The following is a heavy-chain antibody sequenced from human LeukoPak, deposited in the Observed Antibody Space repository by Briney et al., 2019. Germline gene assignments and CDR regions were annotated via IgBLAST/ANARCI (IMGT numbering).Heavy chain of an antibody. Sequence: ASVKVSCKASGYTFTGYYMHWVRQAPGQGPEWMGWINPNSGDTNYAQKFQGRVTMTWDTSISTAYMGPSRLKADDTAVYYCAGGNLSGDHDFWGQGTLVTVSS. V-gene: IGHV1-2*02. D-gene: IGHD1-26*01. CDR1: GYTFTGYY. J-gene: IGHJ4*02. CDR3: AGGNLSGDHDF. CDR2: INPNSGDT.